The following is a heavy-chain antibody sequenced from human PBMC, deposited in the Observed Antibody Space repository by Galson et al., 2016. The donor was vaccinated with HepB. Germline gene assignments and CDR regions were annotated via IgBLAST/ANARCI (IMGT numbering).Heavy chain of an antibody. Sequence: QSGAEVKKPGESLRISCKGSGYSFTSYWISWVRQMPGKGLEWVGRIDPNDSYASYSPAFQGHVTISADKSINTAYLQGSSLKASDTAMYYCAIHYYDILTGYYTLRGLDVWGQGTTVTVSS. V-gene: IGHV5-10-1*01. D-gene: IGHD3-9*01. CDR1: GYSFTSYW. J-gene: IGHJ6*02. CDR2: IDPNDSYA. CDR3: AIHYYDILTGYYTLRGLDV.